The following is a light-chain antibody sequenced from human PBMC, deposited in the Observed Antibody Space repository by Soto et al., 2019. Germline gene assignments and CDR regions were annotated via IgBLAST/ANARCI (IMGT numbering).Light chain of an antibody. CDR3: QQLNGYPLT. V-gene: IGKV1-9*01. CDR2: TAS. Sequence: DIQLTQSPSFLSASVGDRVTITCRASQGISSYLAWYQQKPGKAPNLLIYTASTLQGGVPSRFSGSGAGTEFTITIRSLQPEDFATYYCQQLNGYPLTFGGGTKVEIK. CDR1: QGISSY. J-gene: IGKJ4*01.